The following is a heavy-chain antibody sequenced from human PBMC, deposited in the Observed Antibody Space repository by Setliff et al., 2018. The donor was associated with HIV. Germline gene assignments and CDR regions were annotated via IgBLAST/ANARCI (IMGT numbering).Heavy chain of an antibody. CDR1: GYTFINYH. Sequence: ASVKVSCKASGYTFINYHITWVRQAPGQGLEWVGSISASGINTDYTQGRVTMTTDISTSTAYMELRSLRSADSAVYYCARVPVSNYYYYMDVWGKGTTVTVSS. CDR3: ARVPVSNYYYYMDV. V-gene: IGHV1-18*01. CDR2: ISASGINT. J-gene: IGHJ6*03.